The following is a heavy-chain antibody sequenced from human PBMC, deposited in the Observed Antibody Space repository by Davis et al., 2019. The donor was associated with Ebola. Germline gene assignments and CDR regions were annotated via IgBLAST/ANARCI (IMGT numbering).Heavy chain of an antibody. V-gene: IGHV3-23*01. CDR1: GFTFSSYG. CDR2: ISNTVGST. D-gene: IGHD5-12*01. Sequence: PGGSLRLSCAASGFTFSSYGMSWVRQAPGKGLEWVLGISNTVGSTYYADSVKGRFTISRDNSQNTLYLQMNSLRAEDTAVYYCARHSGYDPYYYYGMDVWGQGTTVTVSS. J-gene: IGHJ6*02. CDR3: ARHSGYDPYYYYGMDV.